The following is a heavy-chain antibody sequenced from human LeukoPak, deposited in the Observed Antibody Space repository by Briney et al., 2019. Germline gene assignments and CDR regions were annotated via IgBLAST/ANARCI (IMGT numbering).Heavy chain of an antibody. V-gene: IGHV3-30*18. CDR1: GFTFSGYG. CDR3: AKQARRAYYYGSGTYAGSHYFDY. D-gene: IGHD3-10*01. CDR2: ISDDGSKK. J-gene: IGHJ4*02. Sequence: PGGSLRLSCAASGFTFSGYGMYWVRQAPGKGLEWVALISDDGSKKSYADSVKGRFTISRDSSKSTLYLQMNSLRSEDTAVYYCAKQARRAYYYGSGTYAGSHYFDYWGQGILVTVSS.